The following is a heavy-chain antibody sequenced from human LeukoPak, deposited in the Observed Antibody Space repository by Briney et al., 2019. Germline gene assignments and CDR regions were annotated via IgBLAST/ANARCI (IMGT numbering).Heavy chain of an antibody. V-gene: IGHV3-23*01. CDR3: ATTIPPYYDILTGYSDY. Sequence: PGGSLRLSCAASGFTFSSYAMSWVRQAPGKGLEWVSAISGSGGSTYYADSVKGRFTISRDNSKNTLYLQMNSLRVEDTAVYYCATTIPPYYDILTGYSDYWGQGTLVTVSS. D-gene: IGHD3-9*01. J-gene: IGHJ4*02. CDR1: GFTFSSYA. CDR2: ISGSGGST.